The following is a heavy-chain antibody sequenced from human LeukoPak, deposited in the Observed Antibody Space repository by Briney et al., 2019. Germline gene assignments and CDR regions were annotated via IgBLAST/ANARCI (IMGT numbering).Heavy chain of an antibody. D-gene: IGHD3-16*01. CDR1: GGSISSSNYY. J-gene: IGHJ3*01. CDR3: AHFRGGTFDF. CDR2: IYYSGST. Sequence: SETLSLTCTVSGGSISSSNYYWGWIRQPPGKGLEWIGSIYYSGSTYYNPSLKSRVTISVDTSKNQFSLKLSSVTAADTAVYYCAHFRGGTFDFWGQGAMVTVSS. V-gene: IGHV4-39*01.